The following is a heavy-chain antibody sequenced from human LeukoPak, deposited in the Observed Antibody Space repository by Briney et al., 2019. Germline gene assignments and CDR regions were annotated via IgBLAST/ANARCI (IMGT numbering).Heavy chain of an antibody. Sequence: ASVKVSCKASGYTFTSYYMHWVRQAPGQGLEWMGIINPSGGSTSYAQKFQGRVTITRDTSTSTVYMELSSLRSEDTAVYYCAREMAGPDAFDIWGQGTMVTVSS. CDR2: INPSGGST. J-gene: IGHJ3*02. V-gene: IGHV1-46*01. CDR1: GYTFTSYY. D-gene: IGHD5-24*01. CDR3: AREMAGPDAFDI.